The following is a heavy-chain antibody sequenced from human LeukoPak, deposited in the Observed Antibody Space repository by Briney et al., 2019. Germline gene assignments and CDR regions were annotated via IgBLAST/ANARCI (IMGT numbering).Heavy chain of an antibody. CDR1: GFTFSSYW. J-gene: IGHJ5*02. Sequence: PGGSLRLSCAASGFTFSSYWMSWVRQAPGKGLEWVASIKQDGGENYYVDSVKGRFTISRDNAKNSLYLQMNSLRAEDTAVYYCARDCSSTSCYRGGFDPWGQGTLVTVSS. D-gene: IGHD2-2*02. V-gene: IGHV3-7*01. CDR3: ARDCSSTSCYRGGFDP. CDR2: IKQDGGEN.